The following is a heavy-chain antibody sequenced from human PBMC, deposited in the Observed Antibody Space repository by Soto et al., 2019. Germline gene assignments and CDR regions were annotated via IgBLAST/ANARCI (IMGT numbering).Heavy chain of an antibody. D-gene: IGHD3-3*01. Sequence: ASVNVPCKASGYTFTSYYMHWVRQAPGQGLEWMGIINPSGGSTSYAQKFQRRVTMTRDTSTSTVYMELSSLRSEDTAVYYCAREAMYYDFWSGPPFDPWGQGTLVTVSS. CDR2: INPSGGST. CDR3: AREAMYYDFWSGPPFDP. V-gene: IGHV1-46*01. CDR1: GYTFTSYY. J-gene: IGHJ5*02.